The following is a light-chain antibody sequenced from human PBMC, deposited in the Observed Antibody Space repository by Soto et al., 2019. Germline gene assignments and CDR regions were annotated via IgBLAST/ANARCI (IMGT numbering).Light chain of an antibody. J-gene: IGKJ1*01. CDR1: QSVNSNY. Sequence: EIVLTQSPGTLSLSPGERATLSCRASQSVNSNYLAWYQQKPGQAPRLLIYGASSRATDIPDRFTGSGSGTDFTLTISRLEPEDFAVYYCQHYGDSPRRFGQGTKVEIK. V-gene: IGKV3-20*01. CDR2: GAS. CDR3: QHYGDSPRR.